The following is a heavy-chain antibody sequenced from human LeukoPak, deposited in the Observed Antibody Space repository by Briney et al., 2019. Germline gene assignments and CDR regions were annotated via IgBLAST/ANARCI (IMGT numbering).Heavy chain of an antibody. D-gene: IGHD3-10*02. V-gene: IGHV3-48*03. Sequence: GGSLRLSCTASGFIFSSYSMHWVRQAPGKGLEWVSYISSSGSTIYYADPVKGRFTISRDNAKNSLYLQMNSLRAEDTAVYYCAELGITMIGGVWGKGTTVTISS. CDR3: AELGITMIGGV. J-gene: IGHJ6*04. CDR1: GFIFSSYS. CDR2: ISSSGSTI.